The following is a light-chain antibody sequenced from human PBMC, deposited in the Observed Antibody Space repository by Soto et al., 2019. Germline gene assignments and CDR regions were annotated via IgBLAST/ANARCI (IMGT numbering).Light chain of an antibody. J-gene: IGLJ3*02. CDR3: SSYTSSPVVWL. CDR1: SSDVGRYDY. CDR2: GVS. Sequence: QSALTQPASVSGSPGQSITISCTGTSSDVGRYDYVSWYQHYPGKAPKLIIYGVSNRPSGVSNRFSGSKSGNSASLTISGLQAEDEADYYCSSYTSSPVVWLFGGGTKLTVL. V-gene: IGLV2-14*03.